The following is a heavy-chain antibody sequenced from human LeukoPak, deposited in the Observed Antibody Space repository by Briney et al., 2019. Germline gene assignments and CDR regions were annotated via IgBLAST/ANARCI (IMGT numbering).Heavy chain of an antibody. CDR1: GGSISSYY. Sequence: SETLSLTCTVSGGSISSYYWSWIRQPAGKGLEWIGRIYTSGSTNYNPPLKSRVTISVDTSKNQFSLKLSSVTAADTAVYYCARSGEVENYYYYYMDVWGKGTTVTVSS. J-gene: IGHJ6*03. CDR2: IYTSGST. CDR3: ARSGEVENYYYYYMDV. D-gene: IGHD3-10*01. V-gene: IGHV4-4*07.